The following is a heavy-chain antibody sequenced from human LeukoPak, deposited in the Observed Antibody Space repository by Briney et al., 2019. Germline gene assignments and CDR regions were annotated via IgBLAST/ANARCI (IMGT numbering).Heavy chain of an antibody. CDR3: AHRCSSTSCPYYFDY. D-gene: IGHD2-2*01. Sequence: ESGPTLAKPTQTLTLTCTFSGFSLSTPGVGVGWIWQPPAKAVESHALLYWDGDKRYSPSLKSRLTITKDTSKNQLVLTMTNMDPVDTATYYCAHRCSSTSCPYYFDYWGQGTLVTVSS. CDR2: LYWDGDK. J-gene: IGHJ4*02. V-gene: IGHV2-5*02. CDR1: GFSLSTPGVG.